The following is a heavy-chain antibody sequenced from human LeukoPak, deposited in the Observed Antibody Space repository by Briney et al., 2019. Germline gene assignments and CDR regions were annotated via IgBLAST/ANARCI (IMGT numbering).Heavy chain of an antibody. CDR3: AKAARYSYGYDAFDI. CDR2: MNPNSGNT. D-gene: IGHD5-18*01. Sequence: ASVKVSCKASGYTFTSYDINWVRQATGQGLEWMGWMNPNSGNTGYAQKFQGRVTMTRNTSISTAYMELSSLRSEDTAVYYCAKAARYSYGYDAFDIWGQGTMVTVPS. J-gene: IGHJ3*02. CDR1: GYTFTSYD. V-gene: IGHV1-8*01.